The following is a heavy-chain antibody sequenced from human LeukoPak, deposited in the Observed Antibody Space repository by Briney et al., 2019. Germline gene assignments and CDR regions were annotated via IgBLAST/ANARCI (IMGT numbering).Heavy chain of an antibody. CDR3: AKAQKGYCSGGSCYIDY. CDR1: GFTFSSYA. Sequence: GGSLRLSCAASGFTFSSYAMSWVRQAPWKGLEWVSAISGSGGSTYYADSVKGRFTISRDNSKNTLYLQMNSLRAEDTAVYYCAKAQKGYCSGGSCYIDYWGQGTLVTVSS. J-gene: IGHJ4*02. D-gene: IGHD2-15*01. V-gene: IGHV3-23*01. CDR2: ISGSGGST.